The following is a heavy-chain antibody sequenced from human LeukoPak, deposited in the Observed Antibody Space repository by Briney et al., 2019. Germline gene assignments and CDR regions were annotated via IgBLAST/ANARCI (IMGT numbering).Heavy chain of an antibody. Sequence: GGSLRLSCAASGFTFSSYAMHWVRQAPGKGLEYVSAISSNGDNTYYANSVKGRFTISRDNAKNSLYLQMNSLRAEDTAVYYCARFSSGWSSDYWGQGTLVTVSS. V-gene: IGHV3-64*01. D-gene: IGHD6-19*01. CDR2: ISSNGDNT. J-gene: IGHJ4*02. CDR1: GFTFSSYA. CDR3: ARFSSGWSSDY.